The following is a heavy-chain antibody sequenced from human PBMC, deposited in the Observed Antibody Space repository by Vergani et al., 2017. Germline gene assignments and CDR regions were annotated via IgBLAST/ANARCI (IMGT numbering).Heavy chain of an antibody. Sequence: QVQLVQSGSEVRKPGASVKVSCQVSGYSLTELTIHWVRQAPGKGLEWMGGFDPAHGEVTFAHHIQGRVTMTEDRSTDTAYMELSSLRPEDTALYYCAMVTDYYESSGYYLDYWGQGTLITVSS. J-gene: IGHJ4*02. CDR1: GYSLTELT. CDR2: FDPAHGEV. V-gene: IGHV1-24*01. CDR3: AMVTDYYESSGYYLDY. D-gene: IGHD3-22*01.